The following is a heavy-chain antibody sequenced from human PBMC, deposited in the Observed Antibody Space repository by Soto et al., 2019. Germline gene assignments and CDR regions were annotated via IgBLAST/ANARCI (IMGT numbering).Heavy chain of an antibody. V-gene: IGHV1-18*01. J-gene: IGHJ3*02. CDR3: GRADYCSGGSCSDPDAFDI. Sequence: ASVKVSCKASGYTFTSYGISWVRQAPGQGLEWMGWISAYNGNTNYAQKLQGRVTMTTDTSTSTAYMELRSLRSDDTAVYYCGRADYCSGGSCSDPDAFDIWGQGTMVTVSS. CDR2: ISAYNGNT. D-gene: IGHD2-15*01. CDR1: GYTFTSYG.